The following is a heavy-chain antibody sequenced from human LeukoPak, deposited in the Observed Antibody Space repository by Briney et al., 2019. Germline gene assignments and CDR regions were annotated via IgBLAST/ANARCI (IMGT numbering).Heavy chain of an antibody. D-gene: IGHD3-10*01. J-gene: IGHJ5*02. Sequence: GASVKVSCKASGYTFTSYGTSWVRQAPGQGLEWMGWINTNTGNPTYAQGFTGRFVFSLDTSVSTAYLQISSLKAEDTAVYYCARVVGMYYYGSGSSNWFDPWGQGTLVTVSS. CDR1: GYTFTSYG. CDR2: INTNTGNP. CDR3: ARVVGMYYYGSGSSNWFDP. V-gene: IGHV7-4-1*02.